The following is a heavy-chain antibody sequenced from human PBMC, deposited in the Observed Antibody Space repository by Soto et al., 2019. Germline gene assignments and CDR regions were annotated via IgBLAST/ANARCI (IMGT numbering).Heavy chain of an antibody. V-gene: IGHV1-69*06. Sequence: QVQLVQSGAEVKKPGSSVKVSCKASGGTFSSYAISWVRQAPGQGLEWMGGIIPIFGTANYAQKFQGRVTITADKSTSTDYMELSSLRSEDTAVYYCARGGYCTKGGGQSWYFDLWGRGTLVTVSS. CDR1: GGTFSSYA. D-gene: IGHD2-8*01. CDR2: IIPIFGTA. CDR3: ARGGYCTKGGGQSWYFDL. J-gene: IGHJ2*01.